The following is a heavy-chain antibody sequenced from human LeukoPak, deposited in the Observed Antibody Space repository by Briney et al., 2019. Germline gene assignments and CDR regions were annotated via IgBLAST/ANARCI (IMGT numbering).Heavy chain of an antibody. CDR3: ARGGHYDSSGSDGY. Sequence: GGSLRLSCAASGFTFSSYWMSWVRQAPGKGLEWVANIKQDGSEKYYVDSVKGRFTISRDNAKNSLYLQMNSLRAEDTAVYYCARGGHYDSSGSDGYWGQGTLVTVSS. CDR1: GFTFSSYW. V-gene: IGHV3-7*01. D-gene: IGHD3-22*01. CDR2: IKQDGSEK. J-gene: IGHJ4*02.